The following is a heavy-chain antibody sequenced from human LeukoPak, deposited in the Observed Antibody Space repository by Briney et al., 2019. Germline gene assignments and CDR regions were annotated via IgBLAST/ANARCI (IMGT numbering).Heavy chain of an antibody. V-gene: IGHV4-30-2*01. CDR1: GGSISSGGYS. Sequence: PSETLSLTCAVSGGSISSGGYSWSWIRQPPGTGLEWIGYIYHSGSTYYNPSLKSRVTISVDRSKNQFSLKLSSVTAADTAVYYCARNYGSGSYSVFDYWGQGTLVTVSS. D-gene: IGHD3-10*01. J-gene: IGHJ4*02. CDR3: ARNYGSGSYSVFDY. CDR2: IYHSGST.